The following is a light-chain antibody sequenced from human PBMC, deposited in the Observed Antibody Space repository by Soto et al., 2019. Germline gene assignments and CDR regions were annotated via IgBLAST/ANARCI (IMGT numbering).Light chain of an antibody. J-gene: IGLJ2*01. CDR2: GNS. CDR1: SSNIGAGYD. V-gene: IGLV1-40*01. CDR3: QSYDSSLRGSK. Sequence: QSVLTQPPSVSGAPGQRVTISCTGSSSNIGAGYDVHWYQQLPGTAPKLLIYGNSNRPSGVPDRFSGSKSGTSASLAITGLQAEDVADYYCQSYDSSLRGSKFGGGTKLTVL.